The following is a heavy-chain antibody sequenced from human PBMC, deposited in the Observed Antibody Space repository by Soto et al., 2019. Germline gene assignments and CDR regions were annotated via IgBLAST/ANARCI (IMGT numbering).Heavy chain of an antibody. CDR3: ARPIKAMGLYGMDV. Sequence: SETLSLTCTVSGYSISSGYYWGWIRQPPGKGLEWIGSIYHSGSTYYNPSLKSRVTISVDTSKNQFSLNLSSVTAADTAVYYCARPIKAMGLYGMDVWGQGTTVTVSS. D-gene: IGHD5-18*01. CDR1: GYSISSGYY. V-gene: IGHV4-38-2*02. CDR2: IYHSGST. J-gene: IGHJ6*02.